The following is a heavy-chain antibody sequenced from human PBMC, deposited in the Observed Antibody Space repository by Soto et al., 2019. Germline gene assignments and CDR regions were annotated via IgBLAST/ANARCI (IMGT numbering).Heavy chain of an antibody. J-gene: IGHJ4*02. CDR3: ITETTGD. D-gene: IGHD1-1*01. CDR1: GFTFSKAW. V-gene: IGHV3-15*01. CDR2: IKSKTDGETT. Sequence: EVQLVESGGGLIKPGGSLRLSCAASGFTFSKAWMSWVRQAPGKGLEWVGRIKSKTDGETTDYAAPVTGRFSISRDDSYTTLYLQMNSLKTEDTAVYYCITETTGDWGQGTLVTVSS.